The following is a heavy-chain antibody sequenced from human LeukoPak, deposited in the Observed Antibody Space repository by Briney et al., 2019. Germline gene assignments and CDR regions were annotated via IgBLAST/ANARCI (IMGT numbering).Heavy chain of an antibody. D-gene: IGHD1-26*01. V-gene: IGHV3-64*01. Sequence: GGSLRLSCAASGFTFSSYAMHWVRQAPGKGLEYVSAISSNGGSTYYANSVKGRFTISRDNSKNTLYLQMGSLRAEDMAVYYCASLDGRTFEGATFAFDIWGQGTMVTVSS. J-gene: IGHJ3*02. CDR2: ISSNGGST. CDR3: ASLDGRTFEGATFAFDI. CDR1: GFTFSSYA.